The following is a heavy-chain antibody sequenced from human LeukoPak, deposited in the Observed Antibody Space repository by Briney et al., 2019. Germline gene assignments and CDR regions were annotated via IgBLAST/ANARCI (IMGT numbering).Heavy chain of an antibody. CDR2: ISGSGSNT. CDR1: GFTFSSYA. D-gene: IGHD3-22*01. J-gene: IGHJ4*02. V-gene: IGHV3-23*01. Sequence: PGGSLRLSCAASGFTFSSYAMSWVRQAPGKGLEWISGISGSGSNTYYADSVKGRFTISRDNAKNTLYLQMCSLRAEDTALYYCAKDYPFDYYYDSSAYFLYWGQGTLVTVFS. CDR3: AKDYPFDYYYDSSAYFLY.